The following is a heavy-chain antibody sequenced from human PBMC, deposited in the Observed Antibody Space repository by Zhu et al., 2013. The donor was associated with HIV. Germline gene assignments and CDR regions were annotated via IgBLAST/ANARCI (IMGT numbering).Heavy chain of an antibody. Sequence: VQLVQSEAEVKKPGSSVKVSCKASGGTFSSYAISWVRQAPGQGLEWMGGIIPIFGTANYAQKFQGRVTITADESTSTAYMELSSLRSEDTAVYYCARELGGYSSGWNYYYYMDVWGKGTTVTVSS. CDR3: ARELGGYSSGWNYYYYMDV. CDR1: GGTFSSYA. D-gene: IGHD6-19*01. CDR2: IIPIFGTA. V-gene: IGHV1-69*01. J-gene: IGHJ6*03.